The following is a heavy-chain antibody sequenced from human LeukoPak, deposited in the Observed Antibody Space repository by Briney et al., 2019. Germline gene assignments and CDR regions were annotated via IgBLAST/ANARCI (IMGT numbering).Heavy chain of an antibody. J-gene: IGHJ4*02. CDR1: GYTFTGYY. CDR2: INPNNGGT. V-gene: IGHV1-2*02. D-gene: IGHD6-19*01. CDR3: ARDSHSSGWYVPDY. Sequence: ASVKVSCKASGYTFTGYYMHWVRQAPGQGLEWMGWINPNNGGTDYAQKFQGRVTMNRDTSISTAYMELSRLRSDDTAVYYCARDSHSSGWYVPDYWGQGTLVTVSS.